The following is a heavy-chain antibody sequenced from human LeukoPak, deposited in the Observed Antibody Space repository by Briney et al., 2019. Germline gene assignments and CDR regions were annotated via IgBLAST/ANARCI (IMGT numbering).Heavy chain of an antibody. CDR2: IYNSGST. V-gene: IGHV4-59*01. CDR3: ARDLYIAYYERTGYDAFDI. D-gene: IGHD3-22*01. J-gene: IGHJ3*02. CDR1: GGSISGYF. Sequence: ASETLSLTCTVSGGSISGYFWSWIRQPPGKGLEWIGYIYNSGSTNYNPSLKSRVTILVDTSKNQFPLKLRSVTAADTAVYFCARDLYIAYYERTGYDAFDIWGQGTMVTVSS.